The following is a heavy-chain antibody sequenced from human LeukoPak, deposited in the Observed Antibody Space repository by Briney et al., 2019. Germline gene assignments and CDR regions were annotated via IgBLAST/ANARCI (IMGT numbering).Heavy chain of an antibody. CDR2: ISYSGST. J-gene: IGHJ5*02. D-gene: IGHD6-13*01. Sequence: SETLSLTCTVSGVSISTYSWSWIRQPPGKGLEWIGYISYSGSTSYNPSLRSRVTISVDTSKNQFSLKLSSVTAADTAVYYCARGGGPNSSSWYYPNWFDPWGQGTLVTVSS. V-gene: IGHV4-59*01. CDR1: GVSISTYS. CDR3: ARGGGPNSSSWYYPNWFDP.